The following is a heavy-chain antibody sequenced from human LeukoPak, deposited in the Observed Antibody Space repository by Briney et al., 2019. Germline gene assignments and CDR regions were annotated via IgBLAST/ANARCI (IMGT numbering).Heavy chain of an antibody. CDR2: ISANGGGT. CDR1: GFTFSNYA. Sequence: GGSLRLSCAASGFTFSNYAMSWVRQAPGKGLEWVSAISANGGGTYYADSVKGRFTISRDNSKNTLYLQMNSLRAEDTAVYYCAKGSSPFNYWGQGTLVTVSS. D-gene: IGHD6-13*01. V-gene: IGHV3-23*01. CDR3: AKGSSPFNY. J-gene: IGHJ4*02.